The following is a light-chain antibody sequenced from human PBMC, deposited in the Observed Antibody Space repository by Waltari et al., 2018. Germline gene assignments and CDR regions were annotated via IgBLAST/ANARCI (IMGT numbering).Light chain of an antibody. CDR3: QQYAGSPRT. V-gene: IGKV3-20*01. Sequence: DIVLTQSPGTLSLSPGERVTLFCKARESVGSNQLAWYQQKPGQAPRLLGYGASTRATGIPDRFSGGGSGTDFTLIISRLEPEDSAVYYCQQYAGSPRTFGQGTKVEIK. J-gene: IGKJ1*01. CDR1: ESVGSNQ. CDR2: GAS.